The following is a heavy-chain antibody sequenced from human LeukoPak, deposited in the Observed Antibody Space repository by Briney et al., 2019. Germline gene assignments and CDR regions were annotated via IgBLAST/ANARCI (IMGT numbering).Heavy chain of an antibody. Sequence: PSETLSLTCTVSGASISSYYWSWIRQPPGKGLEWIGYISYTGSTNYNPSLKSRVTMSVDTSKNQFSLKLSSVTAADTAVYYCASLGYSSGVDAFDIWGQGTMVTVSS. V-gene: IGHV4-59*01. CDR1: GASISSYY. J-gene: IGHJ3*02. D-gene: IGHD6-19*01. CDR3: ASLGYSSGVDAFDI. CDR2: ISYTGST.